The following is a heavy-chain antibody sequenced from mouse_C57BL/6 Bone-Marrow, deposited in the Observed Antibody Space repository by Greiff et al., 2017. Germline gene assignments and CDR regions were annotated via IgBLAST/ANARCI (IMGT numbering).Heavy chain of an antibody. V-gene: IGHV1-26*01. CDR2: IKPNNGGT. CDR1: GYTFTDYY. Sequence: VPLQQSGPELVKPGASVKISCKAPGYTFTDYYMNWVKPSNGKSLERIGDIKPNNGGTSYNQKFKGKATLTVDKFSSIAYMELRSLTSEDSAVYYCARTRDGYFSYAMDYWGQGTSVPVSS. D-gene: IGHD2-3*01. CDR3: ARTRDGYFSYAMDY. J-gene: IGHJ4*01.